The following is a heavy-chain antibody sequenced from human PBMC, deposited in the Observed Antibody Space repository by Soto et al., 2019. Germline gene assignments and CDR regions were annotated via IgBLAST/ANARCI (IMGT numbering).Heavy chain of an antibody. CDR1: GGSISSYY. D-gene: IGHD2-15*01. J-gene: IGHJ3*02. Sequence: PSETLSLTCTVSGGSISSYYWSWIRQPPGKGLEWIGYIYYSGSTNYNPSLKSRVTISVDTSKNQFSLKLSSVTAADTAVYYCARPSIVVVAFDIWGQGTMVTVSS. CDR2: IYYSGST. V-gene: IGHV4-59*01. CDR3: ARPSIVVVAFDI.